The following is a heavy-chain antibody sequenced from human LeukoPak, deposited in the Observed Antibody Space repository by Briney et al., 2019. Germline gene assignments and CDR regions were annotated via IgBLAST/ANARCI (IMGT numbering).Heavy chain of an antibody. CDR1: GFTFSDYW. V-gene: IGHV3-74*01. CDR2: INSDGSSI. D-gene: IGHD6-19*01. J-gene: IGHJ4*02. CDR3: ARTTSGCIDY. Sequence: GGSLRLSCAASGFTFSDYWMHWVRQAPGKGLVWVSRINSDGSSISYADSVKGRFTISRDNAKNTLYLQMNSLRGEDTAVYYCARTTSGCIDYWGQGTLVTVSS.